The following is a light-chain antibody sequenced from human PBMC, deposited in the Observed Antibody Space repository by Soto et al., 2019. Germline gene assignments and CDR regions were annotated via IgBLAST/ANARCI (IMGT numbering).Light chain of an antibody. CDR3: QSHDSSLSGYV. V-gene: IGLV1-40*01. CDR1: SSNIGAGYD. Sequence: QSVLTQPPSVSGAPGQRVTISCNGSSSNIGAGYDVHCYQQFPGTAPKLLIYGDINRPSGVPDRFSGSRSGSSASLAITGLLPEDEADYYCQSHDSSLSGYVFGGGTKVTVL. J-gene: IGLJ3*02. CDR2: GDI.